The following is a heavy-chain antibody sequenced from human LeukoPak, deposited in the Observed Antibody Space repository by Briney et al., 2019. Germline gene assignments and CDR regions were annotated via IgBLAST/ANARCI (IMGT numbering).Heavy chain of an antibody. CDR2: ISGGTT. J-gene: IGHJ4*02. CDR3: SRGSGWLSVY. CDR1: GFTFGDYL. V-gene: IGHV3-49*03. Sequence: GGSLRLSCTASGFTFGDYLVSWFRQAPGKGLEWIGFISGGTTEYAASVKGRFTISRDDSTSIAYLQMNSLTTEDTAAYYCSRGSGWLSVYWGQGTLVTVSS. D-gene: IGHD6-19*01.